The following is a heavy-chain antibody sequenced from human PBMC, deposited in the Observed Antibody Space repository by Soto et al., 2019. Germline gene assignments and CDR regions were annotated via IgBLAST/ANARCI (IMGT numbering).Heavy chain of an antibody. CDR1: GYSFTTYW. J-gene: IGHJ6*02. D-gene: IGHD5-18*01. CDR2: IDPSDSYT. CDR3: ARHSEPDTTREITYYSGMDV. Sequence: GVSLKISCKGSGYSFTTYWITWVRQMPGTGLEWMGTIDPSDSYTNYSPSFQGHVTISADKSISTAYLQWSSLKASDTAIYYCARHSEPDTTREITYYSGMDVWGQRTTVTVSS. V-gene: IGHV5-10-1*01.